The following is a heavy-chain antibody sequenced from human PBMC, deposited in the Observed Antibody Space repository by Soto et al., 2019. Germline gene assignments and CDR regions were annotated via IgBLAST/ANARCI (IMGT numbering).Heavy chain of an antibody. J-gene: IGHJ4*02. CDR1: GFTFSSYA. V-gene: IGHV3-23*01. D-gene: IGHD6-19*01. CDR2: ISGSGGST. CDR3: AKDSIGASSGWVYYFDY. Sequence: GGSLRLSCAASGFTFSSYAMSWVRQAPGKGLEWVSAISGSGGSTYYADSVKGRFTISRDNSKNTLYLQMNSLRAEDTAVYYCAKDSIGASSGWVYYFDYWGQGTLVTVSS.